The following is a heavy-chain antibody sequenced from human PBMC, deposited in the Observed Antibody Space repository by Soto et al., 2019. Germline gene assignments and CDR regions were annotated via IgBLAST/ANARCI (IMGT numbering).Heavy chain of an antibody. J-gene: IGHJ6*02. CDR3: ATAVAGTRGDYYYYGMDV. Sequence: SETLSLTCAVAGDPISTGGYSWAWIRQPPGKALEWIGHTYHSGSTNYNPSLKSRVTISVDKSKNQFSLKLSSVTAADTAVYYCATAVAGTRGDYYYYGMDVWGQGTTVTVSS. CDR2: TYHSGST. D-gene: IGHD6-19*01. V-gene: IGHV4-30-2*01. CDR1: GDPISTGGYS.